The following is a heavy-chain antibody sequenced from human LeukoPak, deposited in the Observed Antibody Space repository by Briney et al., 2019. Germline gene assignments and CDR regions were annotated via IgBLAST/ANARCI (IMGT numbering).Heavy chain of an antibody. V-gene: IGHV4-38-2*02. Sequence: SETLSLTCTVSGYSISSGYYWGWIRQPPGKGLEWIGSIYHSGSTYYNPSLKSRVTISVDTSKNQFSLKLSSVTAAGTAVYYCASFLGSLGAFDIWGQGTMVTVSS. D-gene: IGHD1-26*01. CDR1: GYSISSGYY. J-gene: IGHJ3*02. CDR3: ASFLGSLGAFDI. CDR2: IYHSGST.